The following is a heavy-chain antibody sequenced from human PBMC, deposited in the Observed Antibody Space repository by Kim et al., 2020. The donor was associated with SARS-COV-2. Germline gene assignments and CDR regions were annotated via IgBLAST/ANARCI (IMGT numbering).Heavy chain of an antibody. J-gene: IGHJ6*02. Sequence: ASVKVSCKASGYTFTSYAMNWVRQAPGQGLEWMGWINTNTGNPTYAQGFTGRFVFSLDTSVSTAYLQISSLKAEDTAVYYCARDERITIFGVVINWENYYYYGMDVWGQGTTVTV. CDR2: INTNTGNP. D-gene: IGHD3-3*01. CDR1: GYTFTSYA. CDR3: ARDERITIFGVVINWENYYYYGMDV. V-gene: IGHV7-4-1*02.